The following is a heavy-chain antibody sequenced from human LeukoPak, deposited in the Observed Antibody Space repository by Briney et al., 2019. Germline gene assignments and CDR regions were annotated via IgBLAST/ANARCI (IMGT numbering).Heavy chain of an antibody. Sequence: ASVKVSCKASGGTFSSYAISWVRQAPGQGLEWMGGIIPILGIANYAQKFQGRVTITADKSTSTAYMELSSLRSEDTAVYYCARDKFRLDYWGQGTLVTVSS. CDR3: ARDKFRLDY. J-gene: IGHJ4*02. CDR2: IIPILGIA. CDR1: GGTFSSYA. V-gene: IGHV1-69*10.